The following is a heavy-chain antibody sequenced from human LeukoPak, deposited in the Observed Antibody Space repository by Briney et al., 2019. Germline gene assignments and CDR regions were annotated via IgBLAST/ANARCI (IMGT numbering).Heavy chain of an antibody. D-gene: IGHD3-9*01. CDR1: GGSISSYY. CDR2: IYHSGST. V-gene: IGHV4-59*12. Sequence: SETLSLTCTVSGGSISSYYWSWIRQPPGKGLEWIGYIYHSGSTYYNPSLKSRVTISVDRSKNQFSLKLSSVTAADTAVYYCARGPVLRYSPRLDVWGQGTTVTVSS. CDR3: ARGPVLRYSPRLDV. J-gene: IGHJ6*02.